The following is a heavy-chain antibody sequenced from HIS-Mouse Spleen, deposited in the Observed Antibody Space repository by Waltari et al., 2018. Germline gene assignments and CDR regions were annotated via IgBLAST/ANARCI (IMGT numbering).Heavy chain of an antibody. V-gene: IGHV4-39*07. CDR1: GGSISSSSYY. Sequence: QLQLQESGPGLVKPSETLSLTCTVSGGSISSSSYYWGWISRPQGKGLEWIGSIYYSGSTYYNPSLKSRVTISVDTSKNQFSLKLSSVTAADTAVYYCAREIPYSSSWYDWYFDLWGRGTLVTVSS. J-gene: IGHJ2*01. CDR2: IYYSGST. D-gene: IGHD6-13*01. CDR3: AREIPYSSSWYDWYFDL.